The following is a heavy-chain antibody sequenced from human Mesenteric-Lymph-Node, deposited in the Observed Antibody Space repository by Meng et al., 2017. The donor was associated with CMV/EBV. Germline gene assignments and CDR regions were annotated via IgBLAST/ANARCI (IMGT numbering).Heavy chain of an antibody. V-gene: IGHV5-51*01. CDR2: IYGGDSET. Sequence: GESLKISCKASGYDFPTYWIGWVRQMPGKGLEWMGIIYGGDSETRYSPSFQGQVTISTDKSINTAYLQWSSLKASDTAMYFCAREGLRGFWNGFPVGHFDFWGQGTLVTVSS. J-gene: IGHJ4*02. CDR1: GYDFPTYW. CDR3: AREGLRGFWNGFPVGHFDF. D-gene: IGHD3-3*01.